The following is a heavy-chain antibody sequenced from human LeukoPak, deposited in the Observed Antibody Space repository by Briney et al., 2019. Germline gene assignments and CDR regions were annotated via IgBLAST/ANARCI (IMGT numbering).Heavy chain of an antibody. CDR1: GFTFSTKS. CDR2: ITADSGIT. D-gene: IGHD1-26*01. CDR3: AKGGASLFDY. J-gene: IGHJ4*02. V-gene: IGHV3-48*04. Sequence: PGGSLRLSCAVSGFTFSTKSMNWVRQAPGKGLEWVSYITADSGITYYADSVKGRFTISRDNAKNTLHLQMNSLRADDTAVYYCAKGGASLFDYWGQGTLVTVSS.